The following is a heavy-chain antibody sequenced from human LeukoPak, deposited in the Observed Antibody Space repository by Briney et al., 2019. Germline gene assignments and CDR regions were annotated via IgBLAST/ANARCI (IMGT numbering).Heavy chain of an antibody. J-gene: IGHJ6*03. CDR2: IIPILGTS. CDR3: ARETGRGGNTAMSYYYYYMDV. CDR1: GDTFSSYA. V-gene: IGHV1-69*13. Sequence: GASVKVSCKASGDTFSSYAIGWVRQAPGQGLEWMGGIIPILGTSNYAQKFQGRVTITADESTSTAYMELSSLRSEDTAVYYCARETGRGGNTAMSYYYYYMDVWGKGTTVTVSS. D-gene: IGHD5-18*01.